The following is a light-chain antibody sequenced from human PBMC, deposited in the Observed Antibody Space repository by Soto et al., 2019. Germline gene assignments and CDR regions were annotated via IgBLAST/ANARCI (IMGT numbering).Light chain of an antibody. J-gene: IGKJ4*01. CDR1: QSVSYH. CDR2: DAS. CDR3: QQYDSWLT. V-gene: IGKV3-15*01. Sequence: IVFTQTPSTLSVSPGGRVTLSCRASQSVSYHVAWYQQKPGQTPRLVIYDASTRASGIPARFSGSRSGTEFSLTISSLQSEDFGIYYCQQYDSWLTFGGGTKVDIK.